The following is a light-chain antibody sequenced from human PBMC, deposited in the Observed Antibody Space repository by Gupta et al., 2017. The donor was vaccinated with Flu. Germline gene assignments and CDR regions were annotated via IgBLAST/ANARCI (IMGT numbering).Light chain of an antibody. Sequence: RATLSCRTSRSVSSSLAWYQQKPGQAPRLLIYGASTRATGIPARFSGSGSGTEFTLTISSLQSEDFAVYYGQQYNNWPPMYTFGQGTKLEIK. CDR1: RSVSSS. CDR2: GAS. CDR3: QQYNNWPPMYT. J-gene: IGKJ2*01. V-gene: IGKV3-15*01.